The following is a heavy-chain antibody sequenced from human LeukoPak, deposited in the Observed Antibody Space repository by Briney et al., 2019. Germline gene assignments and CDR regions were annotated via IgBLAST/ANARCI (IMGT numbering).Heavy chain of an antibody. CDR1: GYTFTSYG. CDR2: ISAYNGNT. Sequence: GASVKVSCKASGYTFTSYGISWVRQAPGQGLEWMGWISAYNGNTNYAQKLQGRVTMTTDTSTSTAYMELRSLRSDDTAVYYCARPGGSGWYSWYFDLWGRGTLVTVSS. D-gene: IGHD6-19*01. J-gene: IGHJ2*01. V-gene: IGHV1-18*01. CDR3: ARPGGSGWYSWYFDL.